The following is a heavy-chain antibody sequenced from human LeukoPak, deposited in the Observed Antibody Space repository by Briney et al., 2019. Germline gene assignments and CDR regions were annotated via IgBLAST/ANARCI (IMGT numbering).Heavy chain of an antibody. J-gene: IGHJ3*02. D-gene: IGHD1-26*01. Sequence: VASVKVSCKASGYSFIGYYLHWVRQAPGQGLEWMGWINPNSGGTNYAQKFQGRVTMTRDTSISTAYMELSRLRSDDTAVYYCARVQPGVVGATQDIWGQGTMVTVSS. CDR2: INPNSGGT. CDR3: ARVQPGVVGATQDI. V-gene: IGHV1-2*02. CDR1: GYSFIGYY.